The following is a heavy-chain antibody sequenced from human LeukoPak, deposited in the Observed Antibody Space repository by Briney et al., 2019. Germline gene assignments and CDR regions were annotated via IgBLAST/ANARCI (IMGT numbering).Heavy chain of an antibody. J-gene: IGHJ6*03. Sequence: GGSLRLSCAASGFTFSRYSMTWVRQAPGKGLEWVSSISSSSSYIYYTDSVKGRFTISRDNAKNSLYLQMNSLRAEDTAVYYCARVGKYYYGSGSYFYYYYYYMDVWGKGTTVTISS. V-gene: IGHV3-21*01. D-gene: IGHD3-10*01. CDR1: GFTFSRYS. CDR3: ARVGKYYYGSGSYFYYYYYYMDV. CDR2: ISSSSSYI.